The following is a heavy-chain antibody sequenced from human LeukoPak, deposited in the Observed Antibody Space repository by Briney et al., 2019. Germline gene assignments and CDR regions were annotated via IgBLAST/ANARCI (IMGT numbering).Heavy chain of an antibody. CDR2: IYYRGST. D-gene: IGHD3-22*01. CDR1: GGSISIRGYE. Sequence: SETLSLACTLSGGSISIRGYEWGWIRQPPGKGLEWIGKIYYRGSTYYNPSLNSRVTISVDTSKNQFYLKLSSVTAADSAVYYCAKTCYYDPFDFWGQGTLVTVSS. CDR3: AKTCYYDPFDF. V-gene: IGHV4-39*01. J-gene: IGHJ4*02.